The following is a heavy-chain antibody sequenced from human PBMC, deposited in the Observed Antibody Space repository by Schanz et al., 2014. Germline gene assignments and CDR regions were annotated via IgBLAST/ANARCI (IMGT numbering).Heavy chain of an antibody. CDR3: ARDGVDAAAGGNY. D-gene: IGHD6-13*01. CDR2: ISPYNGNT. CDR1: GYTFTSYG. Sequence: QVQQVQSGAEVKKPGASVKVSCKASGYTFTSYGISWVRQAPGQGLEWMGWISPYNGNTNYAQKLQGRVTMTRDTSTSTVYMELSSLRSEDTAVYYCARDGVDAAAGGNYWGQGTLVTVSS. J-gene: IGHJ4*02. V-gene: IGHV1-18*01.